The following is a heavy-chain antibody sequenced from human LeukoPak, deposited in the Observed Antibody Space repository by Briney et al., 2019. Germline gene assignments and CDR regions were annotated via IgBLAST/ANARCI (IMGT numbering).Heavy chain of an antibody. D-gene: IGHD3-10*01. J-gene: IGHJ5*02. CDR3: ARAGATYYYGSGSYGPRYNWFDP. V-gene: IGHV4-59*01. CDR1: GGSISSYY. Sequence: SETLSLTCTVSGGSISSYYWSWIRQPPGKGLEWIGYIYYSGSTNYHPSLKSRVTISVDTSKNQFSLKLSSVTAADTAVYYCARAGATYYYGSGSYGPRYNWFDPWGQGTLVTVSS. CDR2: IYYSGST.